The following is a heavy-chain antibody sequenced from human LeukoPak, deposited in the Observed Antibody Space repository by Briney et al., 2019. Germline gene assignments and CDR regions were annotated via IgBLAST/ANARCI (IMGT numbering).Heavy chain of an antibody. CDR1: GGTFSSYA. D-gene: IGHD3-22*01. CDR3: AREDTDSSGWYYYYYGMDV. V-gene: IGHV1-69*04. CDR2: IIPILGIA. J-gene: IGHJ6*02. Sequence: ASVKVSCKASGGTFSSYAISWVRQAPGQGLEWMGRIIPILGIANYAQKFQGRVTITADKSTSTAYMELSSLRSEDTAVYYCAREDTDSSGWYYYYYGMDVWGQGTTVTVSS.